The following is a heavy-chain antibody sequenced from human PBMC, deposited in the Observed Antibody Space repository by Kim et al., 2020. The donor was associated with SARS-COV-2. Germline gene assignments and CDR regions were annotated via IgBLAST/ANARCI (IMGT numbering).Heavy chain of an antibody. CDR2: SEN. Sequence: SENFYADSGKGRCTIARDNGKNSLYLQMNSLRADDTAVYHCARGGSWTFDCWGRGTLVTVSS. V-gene: IGHV3-7*01. CDR3: ARGGSWTFDC. J-gene: IGHJ4*02. D-gene: IGHD1-1*01.